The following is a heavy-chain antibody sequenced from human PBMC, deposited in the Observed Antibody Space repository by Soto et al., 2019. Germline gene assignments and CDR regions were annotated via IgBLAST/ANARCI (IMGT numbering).Heavy chain of an antibody. D-gene: IGHD3-22*01. CDR3: ARDYYDSSGYYNDY. V-gene: IGHV1-69*01. CDR2: IIPIFGTA. Sequence: QVQLVQSGAEVKKPGSSVKVSCKASGGTFSSYAISWVRQAPGQGLEWMGGIIPIFGTANYAQKFQGRVTITADESTSTAYRELSSLRSEDTAVYYCARDYYDSSGYYNDYWGQGTLVTVSS. J-gene: IGHJ4*02. CDR1: GGTFSSYA.